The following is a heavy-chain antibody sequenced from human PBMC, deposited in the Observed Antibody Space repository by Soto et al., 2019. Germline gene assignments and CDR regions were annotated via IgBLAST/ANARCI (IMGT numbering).Heavy chain of an antibody. V-gene: IGHV3-30-3*01. D-gene: IGHD3-22*01. CDR3: ARAHGPSGYSPKGLDY. CDR1: GFTFSSYA. Sequence: QVQLVESGGGVVQPGRSLRLSCAASGFTFSSYAMHCVRQAPGKGLEWVAVISYDGSNKYYADSVKGRFTISRDNSKNTVYLQMNSLRAEDNAVYYCARAHGPSGYSPKGLDYWGQGTLVTVSS. J-gene: IGHJ4*02. CDR2: ISYDGSNK.